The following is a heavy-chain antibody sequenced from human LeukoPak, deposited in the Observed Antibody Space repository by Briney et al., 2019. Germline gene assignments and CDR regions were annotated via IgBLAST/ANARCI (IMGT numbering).Heavy chain of an antibody. V-gene: IGHV3-7*01. D-gene: IGHD4-17*01. CDR1: GFTFSNSW. Sequence: GGSLRLSCAASGFTFSNSWMSWIRQAPGKGLEWVAHIKGDGSEKYYVDSVKGRFAIFRDNAKNSLFLQMNTLGAEDTAVYHCVAWTTVTPYWGQGTLVTVSS. CDR2: IKGDGSEK. CDR3: VAWTTVTPY. J-gene: IGHJ4*02.